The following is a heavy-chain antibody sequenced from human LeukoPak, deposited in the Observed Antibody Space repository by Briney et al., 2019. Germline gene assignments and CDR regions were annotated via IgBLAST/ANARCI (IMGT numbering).Heavy chain of an antibody. D-gene: IGHD2-21*02. V-gene: IGHV1-8*02. CDR1: GYTFTSYG. CDR3: ARDLCGGDCYPDAFDI. CDR2: MNPNSGNT. Sequence: ASVKVSCKTSGYTFTSYGINWVRQATGQGLEWMGWMNPNSGNTGYAQKFQGRVTMTRNTSISTAYMELSSLRSEDTAVYYCARDLCGGDCYPDAFDIWGQGTMVTVSS. J-gene: IGHJ3*02.